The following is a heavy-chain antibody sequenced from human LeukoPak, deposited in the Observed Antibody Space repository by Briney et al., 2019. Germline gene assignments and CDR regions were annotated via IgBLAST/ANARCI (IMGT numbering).Heavy chain of an antibody. CDR2: IWYDGSNK. V-gene: IGHV3-33*01. Sequence: GGSLRLSCAASGFTFSSYGMHWVRKAPGKGLEWVAVIWYDGSNKYYADSVKGRFTISRDNSKNTLYLQMNSLRAEDTAVYYCARDPPGYGEYWYFDLWGRGTLVTVSS. CDR1: GFTFSSYG. D-gene: IGHD3-10*01. J-gene: IGHJ2*01. CDR3: ARDPPGYGEYWYFDL.